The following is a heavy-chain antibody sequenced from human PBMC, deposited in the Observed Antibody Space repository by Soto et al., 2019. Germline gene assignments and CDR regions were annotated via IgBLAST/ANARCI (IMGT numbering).Heavy chain of an antibody. J-gene: IGHJ4*02. CDR2: IIPIFGTA. Sequence: SVKVSCKASGGTLSSYAISWVRQAPGQGLEWMGGIIPIFGTANYAQKFQGRVTITADESTSTAYMELSSLRSEDTAVYYCATMTTVTTYYFDYWGQGTMVTVYS. CDR1: GGTLSSYA. D-gene: IGHD4-17*01. CDR3: ATMTTVTTYYFDY. V-gene: IGHV1-69*13.